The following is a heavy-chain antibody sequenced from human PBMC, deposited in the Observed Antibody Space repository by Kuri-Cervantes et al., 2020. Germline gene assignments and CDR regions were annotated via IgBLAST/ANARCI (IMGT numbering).Heavy chain of an antibody. J-gene: IGHJ4*02. Sequence: SVKVSCKASGGTFSSYAISWVRQAPGQGLEWMGGIIPIFGTANYAQKFQGRVTITADESTSTAYMELSSLRSEDTAVYYCARDVHPPGFAGQYYYDSSGTNYAYFDYWGQGTLVTVSS. CDR1: GGTFSSYA. CDR3: ARDVHPPGFAGQYYYDSSGTNYAYFDY. V-gene: IGHV1-69*13. CDR2: IIPIFGTA. D-gene: IGHD3-22*01.